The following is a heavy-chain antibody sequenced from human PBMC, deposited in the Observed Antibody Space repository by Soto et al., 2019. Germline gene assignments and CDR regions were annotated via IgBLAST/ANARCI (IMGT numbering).Heavy chain of an antibody. CDR1: GGSVSIGFHC. J-gene: IGHJ4*03. CDR3: SIHRGPRSILGQEAVAM. V-gene: IGHV4-31*11. CDR2: ISYSGRT. D-gene: IGHD5-12*01. Sequence: SYNLTVTCAVSGGSVSIGFHCLTWLRQHPGMGLEWIGNISYSGRTYYNPSLESRLSLSVDTSRNLFSLSLTSVTAADTAVYFCSIHRGPRSILGQEAVAMWGKGPLV.